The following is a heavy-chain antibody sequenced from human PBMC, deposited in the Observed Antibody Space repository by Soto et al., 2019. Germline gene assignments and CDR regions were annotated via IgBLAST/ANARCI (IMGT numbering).Heavy chain of an antibody. CDR1: GFTFSSNS. Sequence: EVQVVESGGGLVQPGGSLRLSCAASGFTFSSNSMNWVRQAPGKGLEWISYISSSSSTIYADSVKGRFTISRDNAKNSLYLQMNCLRDESTAVYYCSRVIWSGHLTSDLWGQGTLVTVSS. V-gene: IGHV3-48*02. CDR2: ISSSSSTI. J-gene: IGHJ5*02. D-gene: IGHD3-3*01. CDR3: SRVIWSGHLTSDL.